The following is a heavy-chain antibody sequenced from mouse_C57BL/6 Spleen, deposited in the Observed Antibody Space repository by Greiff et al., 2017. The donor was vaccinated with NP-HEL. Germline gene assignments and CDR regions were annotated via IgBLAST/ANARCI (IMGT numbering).Heavy chain of an antibody. CDR2: INPYNGGT. CDR1: GYTFTDYY. Sequence: EVQLQQSGPVLVKPGASVKMSCKASGYTFTDYYMNWVKQSHGKSLEWIGVINPYNGGTSYNQKFKGKATLTVDKSSSTAYMELNSLTSEDSAVYYCAREGGWYFDYWGQGTTLTVSS. V-gene: IGHV1-19*01. J-gene: IGHJ2*01. D-gene: IGHD1-1*02. CDR3: AREGGWYFDY.